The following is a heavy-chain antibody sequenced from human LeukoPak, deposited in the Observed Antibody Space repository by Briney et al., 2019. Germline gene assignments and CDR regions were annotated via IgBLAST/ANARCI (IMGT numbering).Heavy chain of an antibody. CDR3: ARDRHRGSSFDY. V-gene: IGHV3-21*01. J-gene: IGHJ4*02. CDR1: GSTFSSYS. Sequence: GGSLRLSCAASGSTFSSYSMNWVRQAPGKGLEWVSSISSSSSYIYYADSVEGRFTISRDNAKNSLYLQMNSLRAEDTAVYYCARDRHRGSSFDYWGQGTLVTVSS. CDR2: ISSSSSYI. D-gene: IGHD3-16*01.